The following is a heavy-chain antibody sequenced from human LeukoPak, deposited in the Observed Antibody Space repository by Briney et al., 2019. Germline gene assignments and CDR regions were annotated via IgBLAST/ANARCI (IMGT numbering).Heavy chain of an antibody. J-gene: IGHJ4*02. CDR3: AKDIDPFTMIVVDSGFDY. Sequence: GGSLRLSCAASGFTFSSYAMSWVRQAPGKGLEWVSAISGSGGSTYYADSVKGRFTISRDNSKNTLYLQMNSLRAEDTAVYYCAKDIDPFTMIVVDSGFDYWGQGTLVTVSS. CDR2: ISGSGGST. D-gene: IGHD3-22*01. CDR1: GFTFSSYA. V-gene: IGHV3-23*01.